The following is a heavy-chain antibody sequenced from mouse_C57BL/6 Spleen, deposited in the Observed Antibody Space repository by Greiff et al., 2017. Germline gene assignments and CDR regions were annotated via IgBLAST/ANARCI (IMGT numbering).Heavy chain of an antibody. V-gene: IGHV1-39*01. CDR1: GYSFTDYN. Sequence: VHVKQSGPELVKPGASVKISCKASGYSFTDYNMNWVKQSNGKSLEWIGVINPNYGTTSYNQKFKGKATLTVDQSSSTAYMQLNSLTSEDSAVYYCARALNWGHYFDYWGQGTTLTVSS. J-gene: IGHJ2*01. D-gene: IGHD4-1*01. CDR2: INPNYGTT. CDR3: ARALNWGHYFDY.